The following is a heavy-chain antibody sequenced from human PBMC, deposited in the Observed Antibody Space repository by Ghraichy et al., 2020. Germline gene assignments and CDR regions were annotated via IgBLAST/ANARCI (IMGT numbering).Heavy chain of an antibody. Sequence: SETLSLTCTVSGGSLSSSSYYWAWIRQPAGKGLEWIGSIYYRGLTYYNPPLKSRVSMSVDTSTNQFFLNLTSVTVADTGLYFCARWEGLAVAADNWFDPWGQGILVTVSS. J-gene: IGHJ5*02. V-gene: IGHV4-39*01. D-gene: IGHD6-19*01. CDR1: GGSLSSSSYY. CDR2: IYYRGLT. CDR3: ARWEGLAVAADNWFDP.